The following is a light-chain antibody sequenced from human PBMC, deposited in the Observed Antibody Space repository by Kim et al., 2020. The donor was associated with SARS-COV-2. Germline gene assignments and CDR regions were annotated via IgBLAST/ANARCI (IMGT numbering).Light chain of an antibody. Sequence: DIEMTQSPSALSASVGDRVTITCRASQSISGWLAWYQQKPGNAPKLLIYKASTLESGVPSRFSGSGSGAEFTLTISSLQPDDSATYYCQHYNSYSGTFGRGTKVDIK. CDR3: QHYNSYSGT. CDR1: QSISGW. CDR2: KAS. J-gene: IGKJ1*01. V-gene: IGKV1-5*03.